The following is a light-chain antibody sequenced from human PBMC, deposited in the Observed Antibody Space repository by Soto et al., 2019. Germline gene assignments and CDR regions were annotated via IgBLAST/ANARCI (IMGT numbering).Light chain of an antibody. CDR3: QQLNTYPIT. CDR2: GAS. V-gene: IGKV1-9*01. CDR1: QGISSY. Sequence: IQLTQSPSSLSASVGDRVTITCRASQGISSYLAWYQQKPGKAPKLLIYGASTLEGGVPFRFSGSGSGTDFTLSTSSLHPEAFATYYCQQLNTYPITFGQGTRLEIK. J-gene: IGKJ5*01.